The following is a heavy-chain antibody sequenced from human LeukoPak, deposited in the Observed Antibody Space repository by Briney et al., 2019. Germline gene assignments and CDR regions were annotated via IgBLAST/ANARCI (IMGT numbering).Heavy chain of an antibody. V-gene: IGHV3-74*01. CDR3: VRGGYRAYYVDY. CDR1: GGSISGSNW. D-gene: IGHD5-12*01. CDR2: MNSEGSST. J-gene: IGHJ4*02. Sequence: PSETLSLTCAVSGGSISGSNWWSWVRQAPGKGLVWVSRMNSEGSSTSYADSVKGRFTISRDNAKNTLHLQMNSLRAEDTAVYYCVRGGYRAYYVDYWGQGTLVTVSS.